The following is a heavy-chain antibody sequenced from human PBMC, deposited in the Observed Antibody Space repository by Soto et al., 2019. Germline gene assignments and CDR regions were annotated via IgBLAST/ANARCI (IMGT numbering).Heavy chain of an antibody. Sequence: VSVKVSCKASGYTFTSYGISWVRQAPGQGLEWMGWISAYNGNTNYAQKLQGRVTMTTDTSTSTAYMELRSLRSDDTAVYYCARDGSESTPAFYYGMDVWGQGTTVTVSS. D-gene: IGHD1-1*01. CDR2: ISAYNGNT. CDR3: ARDGSESTPAFYYGMDV. J-gene: IGHJ6*02. CDR1: GYTFTSYG. V-gene: IGHV1-18*01.